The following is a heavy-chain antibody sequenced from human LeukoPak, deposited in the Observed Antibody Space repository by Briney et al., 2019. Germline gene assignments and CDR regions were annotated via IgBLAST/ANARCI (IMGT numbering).Heavy chain of an antibody. CDR1: GFTFGDYA. J-gene: IGHJ3*02. D-gene: IGHD3-10*01. Sequence: GGSLRLSCTASGFTFGDYAMSWVRQAPGKGLEWVGFIRSKAYGGTTEYAASVKGRFTISRDDSKSIAYLQMNSLKTEDTAVYYCTRVIISETTDPHYGSGSYYPDAFDIWGQGTMVTVSS. CDR2: IRSKAYGGTT. CDR3: TRVIISETTDPHYGSGSYYPDAFDI. V-gene: IGHV3-49*04.